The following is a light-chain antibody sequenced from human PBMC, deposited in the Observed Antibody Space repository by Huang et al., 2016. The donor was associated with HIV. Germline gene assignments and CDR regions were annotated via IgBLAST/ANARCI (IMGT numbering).Light chain of an antibody. Sequence: DIQMTQSPSSLSASVGDTVSITCRASQSISSYLNWYQQKPGKAPKLLIYAASNLQSGVPSRVRGSGSGTEFTLTISSLQPEDFATYYCQQSYSIPLTFGGGTKVEIK. CDR3: QQSYSIPLT. J-gene: IGKJ4*01. CDR2: AAS. V-gene: IGKV1-39*01. CDR1: QSISSY.